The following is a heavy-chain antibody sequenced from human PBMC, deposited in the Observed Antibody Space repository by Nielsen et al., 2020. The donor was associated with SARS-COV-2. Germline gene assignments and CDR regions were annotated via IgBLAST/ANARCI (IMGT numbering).Heavy chain of an antibody. J-gene: IGHJ6*03. Sequence: SETLSLTCTVSGGSISSYYWSWIRRPPGKGLEWIGYIYYSGSTNYNPSLKSRVTISVDTSKNQFSLKLSSVTAADTAVYYCARGHSSPSWYYYMDVWGKGTTVTVSS. CDR2: IYYSGST. D-gene: IGHD6-13*01. CDR1: GGSISSYY. CDR3: ARGHSSPSWYYYMDV. V-gene: IGHV4-59*01.